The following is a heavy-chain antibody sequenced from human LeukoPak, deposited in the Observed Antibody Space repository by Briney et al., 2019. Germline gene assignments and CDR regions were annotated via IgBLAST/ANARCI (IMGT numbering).Heavy chain of an antibody. J-gene: IGHJ4*02. CDR2: IKQDGSEK. CDR1: GFTFSSYW. CDR3: ARDPRYSSGS. D-gene: IGHD6-19*01. Sequence: PGGSLRLSCAASGFTFSSYWVSWVRQAPGKELEWVANIKQDGSEKYYVDSVKGRFTISRDNAKNSLYLQMNSLRAEDTAVYYCARDPRYSSGSWGQGTLVTVSS. V-gene: IGHV3-7*01.